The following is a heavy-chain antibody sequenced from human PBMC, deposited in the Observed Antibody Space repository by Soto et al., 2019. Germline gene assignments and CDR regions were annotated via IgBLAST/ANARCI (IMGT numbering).Heavy chain of an antibody. J-gene: IGHJ4*01. D-gene: IGHD2-21*01. V-gene: IGHV1-24*01. CDR1: GYTLTELS. CDR3: ATGFCGGECFRFDY. Sequence: ASVKVSCKVSGYTLTELSKHWARQAPGKGLEWMGYFDPEDGETTYAQKFQGRVTMTKDASTDTAYMELSSLGSEDTAVYYCATGFCGGECFRFDYWGHGTLVPVSS. CDR2: FDPEDGET.